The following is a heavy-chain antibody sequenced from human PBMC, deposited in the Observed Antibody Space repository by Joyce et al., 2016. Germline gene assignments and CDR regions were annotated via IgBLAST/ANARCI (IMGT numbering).Heavy chain of an antibody. CDR3: ARIEGTGYSSGWYGLDY. D-gene: IGHD6-19*01. J-gene: IGHJ4*02. CDR2: INPSGGTT. V-gene: IGHV1-46*01. CDR1: GYIFTSHY. Sequence: QVQLVQSGAEVKKPGASVKVSCKASGYIFTSHYIHWVRQAPGQGLEWKGIINPSGGTTSYAQKFKGRVTMTRDTSTSTVYMELSSLRSEDTAVYYCARIEGTGYSSGWYGLDYWGQGTQVTVSS.